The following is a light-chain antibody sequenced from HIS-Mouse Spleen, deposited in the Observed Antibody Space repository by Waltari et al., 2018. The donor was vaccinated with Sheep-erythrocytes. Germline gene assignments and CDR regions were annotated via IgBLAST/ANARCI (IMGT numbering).Light chain of an antibody. CDR1: SSDVGGYNH. J-gene: IGLJ3*02. Sequence: QSALTQPRSVSGSPGPSVTISCTGTSSDVGGYNHVSWYQQHPGKAPKPMIYDVSKRPSGVPDRFSGSKSGNTASLTISGLQAEDEADYYCCSYAGSYTFWVFGGGTKLTVL. CDR3: CSYAGSYTFWV. V-gene: IGLV2-11*01. CDR2: DVS.